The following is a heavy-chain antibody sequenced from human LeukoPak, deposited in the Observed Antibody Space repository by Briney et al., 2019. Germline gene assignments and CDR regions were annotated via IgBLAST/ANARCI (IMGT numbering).Heavy chain of an antibody. CDR1: GFTFSSYW. CDR3: ARDDSSSISCYHNWFDP. D-gene: IGHD2-2*01. J-gene: IGHJ5*02. Sequence: GGSLRLSCAASGFTFSSYWMSWVRQAPGKGLEWVANIKQDGSEKYHVDSVKGRFTISRDNAKNSLYLQMNSLRAEDTAVYYCARDDSSSISCYHNWFDPWGQGTLVTVSS. V-gene: IGHV3-7*01. CDR2: IKQDGSEK.